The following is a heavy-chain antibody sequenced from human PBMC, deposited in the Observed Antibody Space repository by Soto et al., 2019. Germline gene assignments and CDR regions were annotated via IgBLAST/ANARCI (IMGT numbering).Heavy chain of an antibody. V-gene: IGHV4-30-4*02. D-gene: IGHD5-18*01. CDR3: ARATSDRAMVVDY. CDR2: IYYSGST. CDR1: GGSISSGDYY. J-gene: IGHJ4*01. Sequence: PSETLSLTCTVSGGSISSGDYYWSWIRQPPGKGLEWIGYIYYSGSTYYNPSLKSRVTISVDTSKNQFSLELRSLRSEDTAVYHCARATSDRAMVVDYWGHGTLVTFSS.